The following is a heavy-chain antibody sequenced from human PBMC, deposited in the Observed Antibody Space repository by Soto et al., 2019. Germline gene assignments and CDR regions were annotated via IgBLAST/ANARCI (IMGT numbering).Heavy chain of an antibody. Sequence: SETLSLTCAVYGGSFSGYYWSWIRQPPGKGLEWIGEINHSGSTNYNPSLKSRVTISVDTSKNQFSLKLSSVTAADTAVYYCARGGQLGVSPTPKTGGWFDPWGQGTLVTVSS. CDR1: GGSFSGYY. V-gene: IGHV4-34*01. CDR2: INHSGST. D-gene: IGHD6-6*01. CDR3: ARGGQLGVSPTPKTGGWFDP. J-gene: IGHJ5*02.